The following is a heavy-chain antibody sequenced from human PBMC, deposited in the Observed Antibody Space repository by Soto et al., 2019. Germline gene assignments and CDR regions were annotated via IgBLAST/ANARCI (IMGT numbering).Heavy chain of an antibody. CDR2: IYYSGST. V-gene: IGHV4-31*03. Sequence: QVQLQESGPGLVKPSQTLSLTCTVSGGSISSGGYYWSWIRQHPGKGLEWIGYIYYSGSTYYNPXXKSRVTISVDXXKXQXXLKLSSVTAADTAVYYCATHPDGSGSYPHYYGMDVWGQGTTVTVSS. CDR3: ATHPDGSGSYPHYYGMDV. D-gene: IGHD3-10*01. CDR1: GGSISSGGYY. J-gene: IGHJ6*02.